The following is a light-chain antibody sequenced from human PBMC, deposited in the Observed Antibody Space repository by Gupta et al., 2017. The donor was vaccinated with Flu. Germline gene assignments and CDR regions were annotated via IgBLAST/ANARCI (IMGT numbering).Light chain of an antibody. CDR2: SAS. J-gene: IGKJ2*01. CDR3: QQSFSTPYT. CDR1: RSISTY. Sequence: GDRVTITCRAGRSISTYLNWFQQKPGKAPKLLIHSASSLQSGVPSRFSGSRSGTDFTLTISSLQREDFATYFCQQSFSTPYTFGPGTKLENK. V-gene: IGKV1-39*01.